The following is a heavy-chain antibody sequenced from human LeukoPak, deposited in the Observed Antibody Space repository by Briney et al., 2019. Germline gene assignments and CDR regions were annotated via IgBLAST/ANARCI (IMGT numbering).Heavy chain of an antibody. J-gene: IGHJ4*02. Sequence: GGSLRLSCAASGFTFSSYWMSWVRQAPGKGLEWVANIKQDGSEKYYVDSVKGRFTISRDNAKNSLYLQMNSLRAEDTAVYYCAKDPSGYSSGWYGSGYFDYWGQGTLVTVSS. CDR2: IKQDGSEK. CDR3: AKDPSGYSSGWYGSGYFDY. CDR1: GFTFSSYW. D-gene: IGHD6-19*01. V-gene: IGHV3-7*03.